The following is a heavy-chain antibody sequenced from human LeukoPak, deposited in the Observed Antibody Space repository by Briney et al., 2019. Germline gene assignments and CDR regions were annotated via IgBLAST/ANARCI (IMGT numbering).Heavy chain of an antibody. Sequence: GGSLRLSCAASGFTFSSYSMNWVRQAPGKGLEWVSYISSSSSTIYYADSVKGRFTISRDNAKNSLYLQMSSLRAEDTAVYYCARDCSYYYDSSGYYHWDYWGQGTLVTVSS. CDR2: ISSSSSTI. CDR3: ARDCSYYYDSSGYYHWDY. V-gene: IGHV3-48*01. CDR1: GFTFSSYS. J-gene: IGHJ4*02. D-gene: IGHD3-22*01.